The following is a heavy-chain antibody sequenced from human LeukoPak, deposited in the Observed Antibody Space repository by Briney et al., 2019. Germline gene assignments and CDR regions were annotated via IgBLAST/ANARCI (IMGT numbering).Heavy chain of an antibody. Sequence: SQTLSLTCAISGDSVSSNSAAWNWIRLSPSRGLEWLGRTYYRSKWYNDYAVSVKSRITINPDTSKNQFSLQLNSVTPEDTAVYYCARADYSTYGGCHFDYWGQGTLVTVSS. CDR1: GDSVSSNSAA. J-gene: IGHJ4*02. CDR2: TYYRSKWYN. D-gene: IGHD4-11*01. CDR3: ARADYSTYGGCHFDY. V-gene: IGHV6-1*01.